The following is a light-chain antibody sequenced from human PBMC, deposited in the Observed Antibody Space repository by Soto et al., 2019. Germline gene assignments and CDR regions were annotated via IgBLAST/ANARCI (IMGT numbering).Light chain of an antibody. V-gene: IGKV1-12*01. CDR2: ATS. CDR3: QQTDSFPFT. CDR1: QGISSW. J-gene: IGKJ3*01. Sequence: DIQMTQSPSSVSASVGDRVTITCRASQGISSWLAWYQQKPGKAPKLLLYATSSLHSWVPSRFRGSGSGTDFTLTISSLQPEDFATYYCQQTDSFPFTFGPGTKVDIK.